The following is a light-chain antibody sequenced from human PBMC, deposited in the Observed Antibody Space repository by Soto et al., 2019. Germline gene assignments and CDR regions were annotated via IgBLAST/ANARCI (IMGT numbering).Light chain of an antibody. CDR2: AES. CDR1: QSISSY. V-gene: IGKV1-39*01. J-gene: IGKJ1*01. Sequence: EIQMTHFSSSLSAYVVDIVIITGRASQSISSYLNWYQQKPGKAPKLLIYAESTLQSGVQSRFSGSGSGTDFTLTISSLKPEDFETYYCKVSDATWTCGKGTKVDIK. CDR3: KVSDATWT.